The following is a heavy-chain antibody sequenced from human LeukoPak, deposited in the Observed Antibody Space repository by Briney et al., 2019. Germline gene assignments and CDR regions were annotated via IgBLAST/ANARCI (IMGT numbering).Heavy chain of an antibody. J-gene: IGHJ4*02. D-gene: IGHD6-19*01. CDR1: GGSISSYY. V-gene: IGHV4-59*01. CDR2: IYYSGST. CDR3: ARAVAARRYFDY. Sequence: PSETLSLTCTVSGGSISSYYWSWIRQPPGKGLEWIGYIYYSGSTNYNPSLKSRVIISVDTSKNQFSLKLSSVTAADTAVYYCARAVAARRYFDYWGQGTLVTVSS.